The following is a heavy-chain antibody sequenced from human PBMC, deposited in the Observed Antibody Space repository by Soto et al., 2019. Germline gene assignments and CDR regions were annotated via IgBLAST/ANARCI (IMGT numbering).Heavy chain of an antibody. J-gene: IGHJ6*02. D-gene: IGHD1-26*01. CDR2: ISGSGGST. CDR3: VGGYYYYYGMDV. Sequence: GGSLRLSCAASGFTFSSYAMSWVRQAPGKGLEWVSAISGSGGSTYYADSVKGRFTISRDNSKNTLYLQMNSLRAEDTAVYYSVGGYYYYYGMDVWGQGTTVTVSS. CDR1: GFTFSSYA. V-gene: IGHV3-23*01.